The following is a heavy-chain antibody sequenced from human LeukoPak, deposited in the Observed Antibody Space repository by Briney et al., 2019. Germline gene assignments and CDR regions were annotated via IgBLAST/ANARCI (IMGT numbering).Heavy chain of an antibody. CDR1: GFTFSSYS. CDR3: ARGPSGYHNT. J-gene: IGHJ4*02. D-gene: IGHD5-12*01. CDR2: ISTSSSYI. Sequence: PGGSLRLSCAASGFTFSSYSMNWVRQAPGKGLEWVSSISTSSSYIYYADSVKGRFTISRDNAKKSLYLQMNSLRAEDTAVYYCARGPSGYHNTGGQGTLVTVSS. V-gene: IGHV3-21*01.